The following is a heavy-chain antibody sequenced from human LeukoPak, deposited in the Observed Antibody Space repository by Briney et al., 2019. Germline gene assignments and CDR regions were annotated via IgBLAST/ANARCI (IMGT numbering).Heavy chain of an antibody. CDR1: GYTFTGYY. J-gene: IGHJ4*02. D-gene: IGHD6-19*01. CDR3: ARNRGHLRYSSGWSPGY. Sequence: GASVKVSCKTSGYTFTGYYIHWARQAPGQGLEWMGWINPSIGSTIYAQKFQGRLTMTRDTSTSTVYMELSSLRSEDTAVFYCARNRGHLRYSSGWSPGYWGQGTLVTVSS. CDR2: INPSIGST. V-gene: IGHV1-2*02.